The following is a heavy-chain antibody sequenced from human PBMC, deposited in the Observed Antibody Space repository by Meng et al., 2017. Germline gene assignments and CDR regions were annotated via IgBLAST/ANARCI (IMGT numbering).Heavy chain of an antibody. D-gene: IGHD3-22*01. CDR3: ARVPMYYYDSSGYYLFDY. V-gene: IGHV4-34*01. Sequence: QVQLTHGGAGLWNHSESLYLTCAVDGGSFSGYYWSWIRQPTGKGREWIGEINHSGSTNYNPSLKSRVTISVDTSKNQFSLKLSSVTAADTAVYYCARVPMYYYDSSGYYLFDYWGQGTLVTVSS. CDR1: GGSFSGYY. CDR2: INHSGST. J-gene: IGHJ4*02.